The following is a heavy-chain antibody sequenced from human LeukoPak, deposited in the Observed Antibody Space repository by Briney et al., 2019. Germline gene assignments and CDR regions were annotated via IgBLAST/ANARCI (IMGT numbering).Heavy chain of an antibody. Sequence: SETLSLTCTVSGGSISSGAFYWGWIRQPAGKKLEWIGRIFASGSTEYNPSLKSRVTISLDTSNNKFSLKLNSVTAADTAVYYCVGGNWGSDFDSWGQGTLVTVSS. CDR1: GGSISSGAFY. J-gene: IGHJ4*02. CDR3: VGGNWGSDFDS. CDR2: IFASGST. D-gene: IGHD7-27*01. V-gene: IGHV4-61*02.